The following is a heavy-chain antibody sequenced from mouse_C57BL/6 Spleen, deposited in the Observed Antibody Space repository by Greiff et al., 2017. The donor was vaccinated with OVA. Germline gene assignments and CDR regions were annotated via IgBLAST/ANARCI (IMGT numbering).Heavy chain of an antibody. V-gene: IGHV1-82*01. CDR3: ARERLITTVVNYFDY. CDR2: IYPGDGDT. J-gene: IGHJ2*01. Sequence: VQLQQSGPELVKPGASVKISCKASGYAFSSSWMNWVKQRPGKGLEWLGRIYPGDGDTNYNGKFKGKATLTADKSSSTAYMQLSSLTSEDSSVYFCARERLITTVVNYFDYWGQGTTLTVSS. D-gene: IGHD1-1*01. CDR1: GYAFSSSW.